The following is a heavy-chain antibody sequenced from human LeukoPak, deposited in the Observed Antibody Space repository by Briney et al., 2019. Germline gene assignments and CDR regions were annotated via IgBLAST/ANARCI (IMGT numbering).Heavy chain of an antibody. D-gene: IGHD3-22*01. CDR1: SYTFTNYA. CDR2: ISVYSDDT. V-gene: IGHV1-18*01. Sequence: ASVKVSCKASSYTFTNYAISWVRQAPGQGLEWMGWISVYSDDTKSAQNLQGRITMTKDTSTSTAYMELRSLRSDDTAVYYCAREADSSGYFFRPDYWGQGTLVTVSS. J-gene: IGHJ4*02. CDR3: AREADSSGYFFRPDY.